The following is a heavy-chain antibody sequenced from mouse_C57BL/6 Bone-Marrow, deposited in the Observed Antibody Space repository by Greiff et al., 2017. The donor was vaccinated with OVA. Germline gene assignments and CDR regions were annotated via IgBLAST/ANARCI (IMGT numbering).Heavy chain of an antibody. CDR3: ARRADLLFWYFDV. V-gene: IGHV5-17*01. CDR2: ISSGSSTI. J-gene: IGHJ1*03. CDR1: GFTFSDYG. D-gene: IGHD2-1*01. Sequence: EVKLVESGGGLVKPGGSLKLSCAASGFTFSDYGMHWVRQAPEKGLEWVAYISSGSSTIYYADTVKGRFTISRDNAKNTLFLQMTSLRSEDTAMYYCARRADLLFWYFDVWGTGTTVTVSS.